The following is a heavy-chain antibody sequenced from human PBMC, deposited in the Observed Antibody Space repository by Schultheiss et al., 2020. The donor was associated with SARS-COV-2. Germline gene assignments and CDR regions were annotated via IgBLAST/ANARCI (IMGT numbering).Heavy chain of an antibody. D-gene: IGHD3-3*01. CDR3: ARGELRFLEWGHSNFDY. Sequence: GGSLRLSCAASGFTFDDYAMHWVRQAPGKGLEWVSLISWDGGSTYYANSVKGRFTISRDNAKNSLYLQMNSLRAEDTAVYYCARGELRFLEWGHSNFDYWGQGTLVTVSS. J-gene: IGHJ4*02. V-gene: IGHV3-43D*03. CDR1: GFTFDDYA. CDR2: ISWDGGST.